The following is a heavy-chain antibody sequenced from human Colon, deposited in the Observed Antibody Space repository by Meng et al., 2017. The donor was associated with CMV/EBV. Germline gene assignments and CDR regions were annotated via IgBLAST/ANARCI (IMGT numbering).Heavy chain of an antibody. CDR1: GFIFSEYW. V-gene: IGHV3-7*03. J-gene: IGHJ4*02. Sequence: GESLKISCAASGFIFSEYWMSWVRQAPGHGLEWVANIRQDGGDIYYVDSVKGRFTISRDNAQNLLYLQMNSLRPDDTALYYCAKSPVGSAIHYFDYWGQGTLVTVSS. CDR3: AKSPVGSAIHYFDY. D-gene: IGHD1-26*01. CDR2: IRQDGGDI.